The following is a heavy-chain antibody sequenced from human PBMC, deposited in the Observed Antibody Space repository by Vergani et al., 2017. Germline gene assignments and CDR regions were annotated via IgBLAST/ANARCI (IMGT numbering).Heavy chain of an antibody. CDR3: ARGEVRGVLSQYYYYYGMDV. J-gene: IGHJ6*02. V-gene: IGHV4-34*01. CDR1: GGSFSGYY. D-gene: IGHD3-10*01. CDR2: INHSGST. Sequence: QVQLQQWGAGLLKPSETLSLTCAVYGGSFSGYYWSWIRQPPGKGLEWIGEINHSGSTNYNPSLKSRVTISVDTSKNQFSLKLSSVTAADTAVYYCARGEVRGVLSQYYYYYGMDVWGQGTTVTVSS.